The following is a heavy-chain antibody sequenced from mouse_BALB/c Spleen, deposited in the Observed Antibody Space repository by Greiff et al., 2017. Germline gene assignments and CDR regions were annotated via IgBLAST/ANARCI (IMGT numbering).Heavy chain of an antibody. J-gene: IGHJ2*01. D-gene: IGHD3-3*01. CDR1: GFTFNTYA. CDR2: IRSKSNNYAT. Sequence: EADGGLVQPKGSLKLSCAASGFTFNTYAMNWVRQAPGKGLEWVARIRSKSNNYATYYADSVKDRFTISRDDSQSMLYLQMNNLKTEDTAMYYCVRELGYWGQGTTLTVSS. CDR3: VRELGY. V-gene: IGHV10-1*02.